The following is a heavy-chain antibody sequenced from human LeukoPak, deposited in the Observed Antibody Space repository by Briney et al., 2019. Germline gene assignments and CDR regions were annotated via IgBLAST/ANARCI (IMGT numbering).Heavy chain of an antibody. CDR3: ARDSGYCSSTGCYVHYFDY. Sequence: GGSLRLSCVASGFTFSSYWMHWVRQDPRKGLVWVSRINGDGRNINYADSVRGRFTVSRDNAKNSLYLQTNSLRAEDTAVYYCARDSGYCSSTGCYVHYFDYWGQGTLVTVSS. J-gene: IGHJ4*02. D-gene: IGHD2-2*01. CDR2: INGDGRNI. V-gene: IGHV3-74*01. CDR1: GFTFSSYW.